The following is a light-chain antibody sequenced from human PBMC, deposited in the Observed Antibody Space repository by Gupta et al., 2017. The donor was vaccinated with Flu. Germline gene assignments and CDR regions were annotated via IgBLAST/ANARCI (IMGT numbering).Light chain of an antibody. J-gene: IGLJ3*02. CDR2: GKN. CDR1: SLRSYY. V-gene: IGLV3-19*01. Sequence: SSELTQDPAVSVALGQTVRITCQGDSLRSYYASWYQQKPGQAPVLVIYGKNNRPSGIPDRCSGSSSGNTASLTITGAQAEDEADYYGNSRDSSGFWVFGGGTKLTVL. CDR3: NSRDSSGFWV.